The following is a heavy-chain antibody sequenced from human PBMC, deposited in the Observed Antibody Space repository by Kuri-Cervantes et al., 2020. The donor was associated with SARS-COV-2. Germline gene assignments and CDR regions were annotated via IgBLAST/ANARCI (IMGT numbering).Heavy chain of an antibody. CDR3: ARVLDDGGFDY. CDR2: IWYDGSNK. CDR1: GFTFSSYG. V-gene: IGHV3-33*08. D-gene: IGHD1-1*01. Sequence: LSLTCAASGFTFSSYGMHWVRQAPGKGLEWVAVIWYDGSNKYYADSVKGRFTISRDNSKNTLYLQMNSLRAEDTAVYYCARVLDDGGFDYWGQGTLVTVSS. J-gene: IGHJ4*02.